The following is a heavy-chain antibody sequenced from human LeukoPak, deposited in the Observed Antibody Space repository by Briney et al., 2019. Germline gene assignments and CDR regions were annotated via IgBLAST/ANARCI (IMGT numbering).Heavy chain of an antibody. D-gene: IGHD3-10*01. J-gene: IGHJ4*02. CDR2: IYTSGST. Sequence: SQTLSLTCTVSGGSISSGSYYWSWIRQPAGKGLEWIGRIYTSGSTNYNPSLKSRVTISVDTSKNQFSLKLSSVTAADTAVYYCAGFGEPISQFDYWGQGTLVTVSS. V-gene: IGHV4-61*02. CDR1: GGSISSGSYY. CDR3: AGFGEPISQFDY.